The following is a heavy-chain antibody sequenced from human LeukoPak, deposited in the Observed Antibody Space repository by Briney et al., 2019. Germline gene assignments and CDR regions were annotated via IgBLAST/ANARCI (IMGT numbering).Heavy chain of an antibody. V-gene: IGHV3-23*01. CDR1: GITFSSYA. CDR3: AKRIAAAPLDY. J-gene: IGHJ4*02. CDR2: ISGSGGST. D-gene: IGHD6-13*01. Sequence: GSRRLSCAASGITFSSYAMSWVRQAPGKGLEWVSAISGSGGSTYYADSVKDRFTISRDNSKNTLYLQMNSLRAEDTAVYYCAKRIAAAPLDYCGQGTIVTVSS.